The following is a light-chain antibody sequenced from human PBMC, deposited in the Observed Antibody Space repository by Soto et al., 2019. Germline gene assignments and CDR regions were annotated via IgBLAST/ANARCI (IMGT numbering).Light chain of an antibody. CDR2: DAS. CDR1: QSVSSY. CDR3: QQRSNWPPV. Sequence: EIVLTQSPATLSLSPGERATLSCRASQSVSSYLAWYQQKPGQAPRLLIYDASNRATGIPARFSGSGSGTDFTLTIISLEPEDFAVYYCQQRSNWPPVFGQGTKVEIK. J-gene: IGKJ1*01. V-gene: IGKV3-11*01.